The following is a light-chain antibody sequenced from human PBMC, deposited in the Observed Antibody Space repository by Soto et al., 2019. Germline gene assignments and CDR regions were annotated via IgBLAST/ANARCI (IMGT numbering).Light chain of an antibody. Sequence: DIPMTQAPSSLSASVGDRVTITCRARQGISTYLAWYQQKPGKVPKLLISAAYTLQSGVPPRFSGSGSGTDFTLTISSLQPEDVATYDCQEYDNAPLTFGGGTKVEIK. CDR1: QGISTY. CDR3: QEYDNAPLT. J-gene: IGKJ4*01. CDR2: AAY. V-gene: IGKV1-27*01.